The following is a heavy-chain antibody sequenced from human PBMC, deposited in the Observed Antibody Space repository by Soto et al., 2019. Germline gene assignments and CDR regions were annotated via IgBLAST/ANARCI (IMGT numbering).Heavy chain of an antibody. CDR2: MNPNSGNT. J-gene: IGHJ4*02. Sequence: ASVKVSCKASGYTFTSYDINWVRQATGQGFEYLGWMNPNSGNTGYVKKLQGRVTMTTDTSTSTAYMEMRSLRSDDTAVYYCARAPYGSGSYSSYYFDYWGQGT. CDR1: GYTFTSYD. CDR3: ARAPYGSGSYSSYYFDY. D-gene: IGHD3-10*01. V-gene: IGHV1-8*01.